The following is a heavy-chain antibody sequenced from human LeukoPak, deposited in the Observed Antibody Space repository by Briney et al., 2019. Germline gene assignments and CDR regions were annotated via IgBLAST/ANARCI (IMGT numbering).Heavy chain of an antibody. J-gene: IGHJ4*02. V-gene: IGHV4-34*01. CDR3: ATTSGH. CDR2: INHSRIT. Sequence: PSETLSLTCAVYGAPFSGYWWYWIRQPPGKGLEWIGEINHSRITNYNPSLKSRVSISVGTSKNQFSLKLSSVTAADTAVYYCATTSGHWGQGTLVTVSS. CDR1: GAPFSGYW.